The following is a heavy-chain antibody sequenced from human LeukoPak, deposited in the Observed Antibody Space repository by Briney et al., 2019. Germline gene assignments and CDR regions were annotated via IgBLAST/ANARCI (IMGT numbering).Heavy chain of an antibody. Sequence: GGSLRLSCSASGFTFSGSAMHWVRQASGKGLEWVGRIRSKANSYATAYAASVKGRFTISRDNSKNTLYLQMNSLRAEDTAVYYCAKDGRVDIAAAGGDYFDYWGQGTLVTVSS. CDR2: IRSKANSYAT. D-gene: IGHD6-13*01. J-gene: IGHJ4*02. CDR3: AKDGRVDIAAAGGDYFDY. CDR1: GFTFSGSA. V-gene: IGHV3-73*01.